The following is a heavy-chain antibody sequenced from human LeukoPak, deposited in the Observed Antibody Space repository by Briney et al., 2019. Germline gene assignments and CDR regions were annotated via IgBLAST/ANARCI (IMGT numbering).Heavy chain of an antibody. J-gene: IGHJ4*02. CDR1: GGSFSGYY. V-gene: IGHV4-34*01. CDR2: INHSGST. D-gene: IGHD3-22*01. Sequence: SETLSLTCAVYGGSFSGYYWSWIRQPPGKGLEWIGEINHSGSTNYNPSLKSRVTISVDTSKNQFSLKLSSVTAADTAVYYCAGTYYYDSSGYYYGHYWGQGTLVTVSS. CDR3: AGTYYYDSSGYYYGHY.